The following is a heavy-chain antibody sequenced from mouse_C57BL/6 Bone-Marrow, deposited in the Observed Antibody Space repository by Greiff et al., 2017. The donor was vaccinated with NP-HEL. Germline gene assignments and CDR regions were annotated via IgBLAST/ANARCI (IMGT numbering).Heavy chain of an antibody. CDR3: ARWVYGSSFWYYDV. D-gene: IGHD1-1*01. V-gene: IGHV14-3*01. Sequence: VQLQQSVAELVRPGASVKLSCTASGYTINNTYMHWVKQRPEQGLEWIGRIDPANGNTKYAPKFQGKATITADTSSNTAYLQLSSLTSEDTASSYWARWVYGSSFWYYDVWGAATTATVSS. CDR1: GYTINNTY. CDR2: IDPANGNT. J-gene: IGHJ1*01.